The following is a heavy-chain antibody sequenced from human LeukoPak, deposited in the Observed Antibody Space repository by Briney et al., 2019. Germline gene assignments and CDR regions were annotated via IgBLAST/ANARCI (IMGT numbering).Heavy chain of an antibody. D-gene: IGHD6-13*01. CDR2: INPNSGGT. V-gene: IGHV1-2*02. CDR3: ARGKSATAPDSNWYLEL. Sequence: ASVKVSCKASGYYMHWVRQAPGQGLEWMGWINPNSGGTKYAQKFQGRVTMTRDTSISTAYMELSRLRSDDTAVYYCARGKSATAPDSNWYLELWGRGTLVTVSS. CDR1: GYY. J-gene: IGHJ2*01.